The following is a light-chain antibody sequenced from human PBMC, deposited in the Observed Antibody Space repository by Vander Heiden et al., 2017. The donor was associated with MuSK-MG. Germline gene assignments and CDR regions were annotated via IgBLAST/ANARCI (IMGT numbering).Light chain of an antibody. V-gene: IGKV1-5*03. CDR1: QTISNW. J-gene: IGKJ1*01. Sequence: DIQMTQSPSTLSASVGDRVTITCRASQTISNWLAWYQQKPGKAPKLLIYKASSLQGGAPSRFSGSGSATEFTLTISSLQPDDFATYYCQQYNSYPWTFGQGTKVEVK. CDR3: QQYNSYPWT. CDR2: KAS.